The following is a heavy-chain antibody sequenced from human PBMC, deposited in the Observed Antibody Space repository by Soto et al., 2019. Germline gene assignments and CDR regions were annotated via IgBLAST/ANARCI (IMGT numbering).Heavy chain of an antibody. Sequence: SETLSLTCAVYGGSFSGYHWSWVRQPPGEGLEWIGEIIHGGRTNYNPSLKSRVTISEDTSKNQFSLIVYSVTAADTAVYYCTRAGGSYSYRMDVWGQGTTVTVSS. J-gene: IGHJ6*02. V-gene: IGHV4-34*12. CDR2: IIHGGRT. CDR1: GGSFSGYH. D-gene: IGHD1-1*01. CDR3: TRAGGSYSYRMDV.